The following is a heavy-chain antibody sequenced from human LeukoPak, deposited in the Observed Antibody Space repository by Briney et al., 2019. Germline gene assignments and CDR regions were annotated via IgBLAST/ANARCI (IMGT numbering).Heavy chain of an antibody. J-gene: IGHJ4*02. D-gene: IGHD4-17*01. CDR3: ARDYGEYYFDY. Sequence: PSETLSLTCTVSGGSISSDSYYWGWIRQPPGKGLEWIGSIYYTGSTGYHPSLKSRVTISIDTSKNQFSLKLTSVTGADTAVYYCARDYGEYYFDYWGQGTLVTVSS. V-gene: IGHV4-39*07. CDR1: GGSISSDSYY. CDR2: IYYTGST.